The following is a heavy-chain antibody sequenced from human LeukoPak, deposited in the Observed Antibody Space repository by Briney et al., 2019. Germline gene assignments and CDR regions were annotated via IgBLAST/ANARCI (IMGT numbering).Heavy chain of an antibody. CDR1: GFTFSSYS. V-gene: IGHV3-21*04. Sequence: PGGSLRLSCAASGFTFSSYSMNWVRQAPGKGLEWVSSISSSSSYIYYADSVKGRFTISRDNAKNSLYLQMNSLRAEDTAVYYCARDPRRGGGAAAGTNFDYWGQGTLFTVSS. J-gene: IGHJ4*02. D-gene: IGHD6-13*01. CDR2: ISSSSSYI. CDR3: ARDPRRGGGAAAGTNFDY.